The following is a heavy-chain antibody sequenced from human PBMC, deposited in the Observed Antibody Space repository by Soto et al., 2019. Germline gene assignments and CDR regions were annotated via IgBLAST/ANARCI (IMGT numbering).Heavy chain of an antibody. Sequence: SETLSLTCTVSGGSISSYYWSWIRQPPGKGLEWIGYIYYSGSTNYNPSLKSRVTISVDTSKNQFSLKLSSVTAADTAVYYCARGDYYDSSGYFDYWGQGTQVTVSS. D-gene: IGHD3-22*01. CDR1: GGSISSYY. V-gene: IGHV4-59*01. CDR2: IYYSGST. CDR3: ARGDYYDSSGYFDY. J-gene: IGHJ4*02.